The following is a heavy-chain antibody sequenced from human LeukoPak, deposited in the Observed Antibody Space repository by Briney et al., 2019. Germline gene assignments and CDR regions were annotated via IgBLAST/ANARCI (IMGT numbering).Heavy chain of an antibody. CDR2: ISDSGSTI. CDR1: GFTFSDYY. D-gene: IGHD3-16*01. V-gene: IGHV3-11*01. CDR3: GREGGAWGEGYLDS. J-gene: IGHJ4*02. Sequence: KAGGSLRLSCAASGFTFSDYYMSWIRQVPGKGLEWVSYISDSGSTIYYADSVKGRFTISRDNAKNSLYLQMNSLRAEDTAVYYGGREGGAWGEGYLDSWGQGTLVTVSS.